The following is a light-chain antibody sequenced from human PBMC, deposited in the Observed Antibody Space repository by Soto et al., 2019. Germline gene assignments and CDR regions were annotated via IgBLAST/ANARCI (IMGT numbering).Light chain of an antibody. J-gene: IGKJ1*01. CDR3: QHYGTSPRWT. Sequence: VLTQSPATLSLSPGERATLSCRASQTVSSFLAWYQQKPGQAPRLLIYGASRRATGIPDRFSGSGSGTDFTLTISRLEPEDFAVYYCQHYGTSPRWTFGQGTEVEIK. CDR2: GAS. CDR1: QTVSSF. V-gene: IGKV3-20*01.